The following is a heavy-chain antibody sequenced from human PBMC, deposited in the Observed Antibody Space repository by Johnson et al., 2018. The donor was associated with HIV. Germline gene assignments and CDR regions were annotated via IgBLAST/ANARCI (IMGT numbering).Heavy chain of an antibody. Sequence: QVQLVESGGGVVQPGGSLRLSCAASGFTFSDYYMSWIRQAPGKGLEWVSHISSSGSPINYADSVKGRFSISRDNAKNSLYLQMNSLRAEDTAVYYCARVGAAGVDAFDIWGQGTMVTVSS. D-gene: IGHD6-25*01. CDR2: ISSSGSPI. V-gene: IGHV3-11*04. J-gene: IGHJ3*02. CDR3: ARVGAAGVDAFDI. CDR1: GFTFSDYY.